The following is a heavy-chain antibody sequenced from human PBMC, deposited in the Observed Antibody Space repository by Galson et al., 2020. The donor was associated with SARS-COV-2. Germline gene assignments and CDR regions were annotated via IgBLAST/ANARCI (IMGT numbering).Heavy chain of an antibody. J-gene: IGHJ1*01. Sequence: SETLSLTCTVSGSSIRSYYWSWIRQSPEKGLEWIGYIYYTGSTDYNPSLKSRATISLDTPKNQFSLRLTSVTAADTAVYYCVRVAGNLGPGHVEFWGQGSLVTVSS. CDR3: VRVAGNLGPGHVEF. V-gene: IGHV4-59*13. CDR2: IYYTGST. CDR1: GSSIRSYY. D-gene: IGHD6-19*01.